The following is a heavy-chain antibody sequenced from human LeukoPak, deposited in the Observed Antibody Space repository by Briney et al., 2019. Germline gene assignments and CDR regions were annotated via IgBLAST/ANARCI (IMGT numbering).Heavy chain of an antibody. CDR2: INPSGGST. D-gene: IGHD6-6*01. CDR3: ALTYRVAARPLDY. V-gene: IGHV1-46*01. CDR1: GYTFTSYY. Sequence: GASVKVSCKASGYTFTSYYMHWVRQAPGQGLEWMGIINPSGGSTSYAQKFQGRVTVTRDMSTSTVYMELSSLRSEDTAVYYCALTYRVAARPLDYWGQGTLVTVSS. J-gene: IGHJ4*02.